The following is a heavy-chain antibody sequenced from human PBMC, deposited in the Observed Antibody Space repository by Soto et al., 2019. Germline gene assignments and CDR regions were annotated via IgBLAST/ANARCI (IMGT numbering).Heavy chain of an antibody. V-gene: IGHV1-69*05. CDR2: IIPIFGTA. J-gene: IGHJ4*02. Sequence: QVQLVQSGAEVKKPGSSVKVSCKASGGTFSSYAISWVRQAPGQGLEWMGGIIPIFGTANYAQKFQGRVTITXXEXTXXAYMELGSLRSEDTAVYYCACAVPEVVAATGGPDYWGQGTLVTVSS. D-gene: IGHD2-15*01. CDR3: ACAVPEVVAATGGPDY. CDR1: GGTFSSYA.